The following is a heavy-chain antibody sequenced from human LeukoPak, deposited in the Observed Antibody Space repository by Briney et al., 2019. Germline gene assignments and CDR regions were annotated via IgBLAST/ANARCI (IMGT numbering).Heavy chain of an antibody. CDR2: LTSIFGTT. CDR3: ARAYDFWSGPLDY. V-gene: IGHV1-69*13. J-gene: IGHJ4*02. Sequence: GASVKVSCKASGGTFSNYAISWVRQAPGQGLEWMGGLTSIFGTTNYAQKFQGRVTITADESTSTAYMELSSLRSEDTAVYYCARAYDFWSGPLDYWGQGTLVTVSS. CDR1: GGTFSNYA. D-gene: IGHD3-3*01.